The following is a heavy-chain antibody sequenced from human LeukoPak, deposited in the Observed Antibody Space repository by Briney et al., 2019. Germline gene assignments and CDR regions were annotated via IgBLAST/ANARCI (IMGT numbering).Heavy chain of an antibody. V-gene: IGHV4-4*07. CDR2: IYTSGST. CDR3: ARGGQEELPHYFDY. J-gene: IGHJ4*02. D-gene: IGHD1-26*01. Sequence: PSETLSLTCTVSGGSISSYYWSWIRQPAGKGLEWIGRIYTSGSTNYNPSLESRVTMSVDTSKNQFSLTLSSVTAADTAFYYCARGGQEELPHYFDYWGQGTLVTVSS. CDR1: GGSISSYY.